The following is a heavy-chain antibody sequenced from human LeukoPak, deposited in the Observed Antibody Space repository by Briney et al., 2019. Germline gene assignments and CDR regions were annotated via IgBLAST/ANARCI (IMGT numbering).Heavy chain of an antibody. CDR3: ARASNYGDYVFDL. CDR2: IYYSGST. CDR1: GDSISSSSYY. D-gene: IGHD4-17*01. J-gene: IGHJ2*01. V-gene: IGHV4-39*06. Sequence: SETLSLTCTVSGDSISSSSYYWGWIRQPPGKGLEWIGSIYYSGSTYYNPSLKSRVTISVDTSKNQFPLKLSSVTAADTAVYYCARASNYGDYVFDLWGRGTLVTVSS.